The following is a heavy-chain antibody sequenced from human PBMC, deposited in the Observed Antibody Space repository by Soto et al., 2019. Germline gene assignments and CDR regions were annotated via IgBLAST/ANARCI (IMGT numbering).Heavy chain of an antibody. CDR3: TRTGFVNRIRGFDP. V-gene: IGHV4-4*02. D-gene: IGHD3-10*01. J-gene: IGHJ5*02. CDR1: GGSISSSDW. Sequence: SETLSLTCAVSGGSISSSDWWNWVRQPPGKGLEWIGEIYHSGSTNCNPSLKSRVTISVDKSKNQFSLNLSSVTAADTAVYYCTRTGFVNRIRGFDPWGQGILVTVSS. CDR2: IYHSGST.